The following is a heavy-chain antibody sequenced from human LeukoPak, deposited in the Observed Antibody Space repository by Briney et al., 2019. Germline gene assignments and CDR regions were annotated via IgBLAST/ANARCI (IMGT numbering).Heavy chain of an antibody. V-gene: IGHV3-23*01. J-gene: IGHJ3*02. Sequence: GGSLRLSCAASGFTFSAYDMQWVRQAPGKGPERVSGISRSGSTYYRDSVKGRFTISRDNYKNTLYLQMNSLRAEDTAVYYCAKGGYFAFDIWGQGTMVTVSS. CDR2: ISRSGST. CDR3: AKGGYFAFDI. CDR1: GFTFSAYD. D-gene: IGHD2-2*03.